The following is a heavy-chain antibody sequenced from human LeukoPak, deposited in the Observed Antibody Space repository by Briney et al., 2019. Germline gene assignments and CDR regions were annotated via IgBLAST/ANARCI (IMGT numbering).Heavy chain of an antibody. V-gene: IGHV4-39*01. Sequence: SETLSLTCTVSGGSISSSSYYWGWIRQPPGKGLEWIGSIYYSGTTYYNPSLKSRITIPVDTSKNQFSLKLSSVTAADTAVYYCARHKWEVRDYHYYCYMDAWGRGTTVTVSS. CDR1: GGSISSSSYY. D-gene: IGHD1-26*01. CDR3: ARHKWEVRDYHYYCYMDA. CDR2: IYYSGTT. J-gene: IGHJ6*03.